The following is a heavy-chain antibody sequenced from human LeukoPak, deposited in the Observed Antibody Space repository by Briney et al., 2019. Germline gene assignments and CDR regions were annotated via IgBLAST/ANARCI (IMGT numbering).Heavy chain of an antibody. J-gene: IGHJ6*03. Sequence: PSETLSLTCTVSGYSISSGYYWGWIRQPPGKGLEWIGSIYHSGSTYYNPSLKSRVTISVDTSKNQFSLKLSSVTAADTAVYYCARDRSYDYVWGSYRHHYYYYLDLRGKGPTVTVSS. CDR1: GYSISSGYY. CDR2: IYHSGST. D-gene: IGHD3-16*02. CDR3: ARDRSYDYVWGSYRHHYYYYLDL. V-gene: IGHV4-38-2*02.